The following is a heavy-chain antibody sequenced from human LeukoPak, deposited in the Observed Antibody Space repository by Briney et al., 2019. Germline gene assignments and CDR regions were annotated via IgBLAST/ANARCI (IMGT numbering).Heavy chain of an antibody. CDR3: ARAEAFGVVMAFDI. D-gene: IGHD3-3*01. V-gene: IGHV4-4*07. Sequence: PSETLSLTCTVSGGSISSYYWSWIRQPAGKGLEWIGRIYTSGSTNYNPSLKSRVTMSVDTSKNQFSLKLSSVTAADTAVYYCARAEAFGVVMAFDIWGQGTMVTVSS. CDR1: GGSISSYY. J-gene: IGHJ3*02. CDR2: IYTSGST.